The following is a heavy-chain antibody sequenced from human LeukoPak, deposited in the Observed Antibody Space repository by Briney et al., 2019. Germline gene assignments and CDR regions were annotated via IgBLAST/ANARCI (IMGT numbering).Heavy chain of an antibody. CDR3: AKDMKPNLISAYSSSPGYFDY. J-gene: IGHJ4*02. Sequence: GGSLRLSCAASGFTFDDYAMHWVRRAPGKGLEWVSGISWNSGSIGYADSVKGRFTISRDNAKNSLYLQMNSLRAEDTALYYCAKDMKPNLISAYSSSPGYFDYWGQGTLVTVSS. D-gene: IGHD6-6*01. V-gene: IGHV3-9*01. CDR2: ISWNSGSI. CDR1: GFTFDDYA.